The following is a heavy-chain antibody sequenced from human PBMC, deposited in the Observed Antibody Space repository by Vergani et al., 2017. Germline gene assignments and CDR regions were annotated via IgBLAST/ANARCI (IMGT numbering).Heavy chain of an antibody. D-gene: IGHD6-13*01. Sequence: VQLVESGGGVVQPGRSLRLSCAASGFTFSSYGMHWVRQAPGKGLEWVANIKQDGSEKYYVDSVKGRFTISRDNAKNSLYLQMNSLGAEDTAVYYCARDGVAAAGTRDYYYYMDVWGKGTTVTVSS. J-gene: IGHJ6*03. V-gene: IGHV3-7*01. CDR3: ARDGVAAAGTRDYYYYMDV. CDR1: GFTFSSYG. CDR2: IKQDGSEK.